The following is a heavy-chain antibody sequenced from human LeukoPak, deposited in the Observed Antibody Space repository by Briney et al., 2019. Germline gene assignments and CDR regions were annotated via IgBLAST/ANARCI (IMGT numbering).Heavy chain of an antibody. CDR2: INHSGGT. V-gene: IGHV4-34*01. D-gene: IGHD3-3*01. J-gene: IGHJ5*02. CDR3: ARARGNYDFWSGPSKNNWFDP. Sequence: SETLSLTCAVYGGSFSGYYWSWIRQPPGKGLEWIGEINHSGGTNYNPSLKSRVTISVDTSKNQFSLKLSSVTAADTAVYYCARARGNYDFWSGPSKNNWFDPWGQGTLVTVSS. CDR1: GGSFSGYY.